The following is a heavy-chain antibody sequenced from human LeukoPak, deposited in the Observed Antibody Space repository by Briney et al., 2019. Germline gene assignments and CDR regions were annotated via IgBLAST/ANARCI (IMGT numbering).Heavy chain of an antibody. D-gene: IGHD3-22*01. J-gene: IGHJ4*02. Sequence: AGGSLRLSCAASGFTFSSYAMSWVRQAPGKGLEWVSSVSGSGVSTYYIDSVKGRLTISRDNPMNTLYLQMSGLRAEDTAIYYCAKGSYYDSPYGFDYWGQGILVTVSS. V-gene: IGHV3-23*01. CDR3: AKGSYYDSPYGFDY. CDR1: GFTFSSYA. CDR2: VSGSGVST.